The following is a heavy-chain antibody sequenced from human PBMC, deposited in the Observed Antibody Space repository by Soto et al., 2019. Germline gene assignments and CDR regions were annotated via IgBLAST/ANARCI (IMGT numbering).Heavy chain of an antibody. V-gene: IGHV4-59*12. J-gene: IGHJ6*02. D-gene: IGHD3-10*01. CDR1: VCSISSDY. Sequence: PSETMSLTIAVSVCSISSDYWSWIRQHTGKGLEWIGYIYYSGSTNYNPSLKSRVTISVDKSKNQFSLKLSSVTAADTAVYYCARDGDYYGSGTGYYYYGMDVWGQGTTVTVSS. CDR3: ARDGDYYGSGTGYYYYGMDV. CDR2: IYYSGST.